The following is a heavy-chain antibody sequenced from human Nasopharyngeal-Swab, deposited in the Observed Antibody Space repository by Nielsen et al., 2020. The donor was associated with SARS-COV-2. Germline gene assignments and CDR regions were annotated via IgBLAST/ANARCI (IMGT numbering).Heavy chain of an antibody. CDR2: IIPIFSTA. Sequence: WVGQAPGQGLEWMGGIIPIFSTANYAQKFQGRVTITADESTSTAYMELSSLRSEDTAVYYCANERYCSGGSCYSGGMDVWGQGTTVTVSS. V-gene: IGHV1-69*01. D-gene: IGHD2-15*01. J-gene: IGHJ6*02. CDR3: ANERYCSGGSCYSGGMDV.